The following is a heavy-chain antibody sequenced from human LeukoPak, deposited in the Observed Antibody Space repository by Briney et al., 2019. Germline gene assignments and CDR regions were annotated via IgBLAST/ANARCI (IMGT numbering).Heavy chain of an antibody. Sequence: GGSLRLSCAASGITFSDYSMNWVRQAPGKGLEWVSFISSGGTIIYYTDSVKGRFTISRDNAKNSLYLQMNSLRAEDTAVYYCARESYSARFDYWGQGTLVTVSS. V-gene: IGHV3-48*04. CDR3: ARESYSARFDY. CDR2: ISSGGTII. CDR1: GITFSDYS. D-gene: IGHD2-21*01. J-gene: IGHJ4*02.